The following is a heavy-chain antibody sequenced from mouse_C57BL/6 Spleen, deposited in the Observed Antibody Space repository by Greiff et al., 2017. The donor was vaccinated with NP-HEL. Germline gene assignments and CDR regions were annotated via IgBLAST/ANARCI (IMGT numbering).Heavy chain of an antibody. CDR1: GYTFTSYD. D-gene: IGHD1-1*01. V-gene: IGHV1-85*01. CDR2: IYPRDGST. J-gene: IGHJ2*01. Sequence: VKLVESGPELVKPGASVKLSCKASGYTFTSYDINWVKQRPGQGLEWIGWIYPRDGSTKYNEKFKGKATLTVDTSSSTAYMELHSLTSEDSAVYFCARDYYGSSYRYFDYWGQGTTLTVSS. CDR3: ARDYYGSSYRYFDY.